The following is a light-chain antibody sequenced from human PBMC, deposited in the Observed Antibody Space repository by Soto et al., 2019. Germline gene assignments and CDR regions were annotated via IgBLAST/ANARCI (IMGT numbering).Light chain of an antibody. CDR1: QTISTY. V-gene: IGKV1-39*01. CDR3: QQTYSTPL. CDR2: GAS. Sequence: DIQMTQSPSSLSASMGDRVTITCRASQTISTYLTWYQQRPGKAPKLLIYGASSLQSGVPSRFSGSGSGTEFTLTISSLQPEDFATYYCQQTYSTPLFGGGTKVEMK. J-gene: IGKJ4*01.